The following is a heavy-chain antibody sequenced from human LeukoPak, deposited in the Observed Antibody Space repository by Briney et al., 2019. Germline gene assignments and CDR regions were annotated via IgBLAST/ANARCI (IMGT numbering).Heavy chain of an antibody. CDR3: ASQVLTGYYNYAFDI. Sequence: SETLSLTCSVSGGSISSSSYYWGWIRQPPGKGLEWIGSIYYSGSTYYNPSLKSRVTISVDTSKNQFSLKLSSVTAADTAVYYCASQVLTGYYNYAFDIWGQGTMVTVSS. V-gene: IGHV4-39*01. CDR2: IYYSGST. D-gene: IGHD3-9*01. J-gene: IGHJ3*02. CDR1: GGSISSSSYY.